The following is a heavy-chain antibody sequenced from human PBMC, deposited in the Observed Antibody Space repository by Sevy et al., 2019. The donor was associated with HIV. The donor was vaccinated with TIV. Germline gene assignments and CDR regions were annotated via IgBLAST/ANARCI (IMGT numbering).Heavy chain of an antibody. CDR1: GFDFSIYS. CDR3: AREGCTKPHDY. J-gene: IGHJ4*02. CDR2: LSFGCGKI. D-gene: IGHD2-8*01. V-gene: IGHV3-23*01. Sequence: GSLRLSCAASGFDFSIYSMSWGRQAPGKGLEWVSSLSFGCGKINYADSVKGRFTISRDNSKSSVYLQMNNMRVEDTAVYYCAREGCTKPHDYWGQGTLVTVSS.